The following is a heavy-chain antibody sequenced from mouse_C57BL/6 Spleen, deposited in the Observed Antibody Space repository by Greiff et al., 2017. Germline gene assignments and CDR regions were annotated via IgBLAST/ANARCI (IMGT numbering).Heavy chain of an antibody. CDR2: IDPSDSYT. CDR3: ARVGYYGSSSYYAMDY. D-gene: IGHD1-1*01. J-gene: IGHJ4*01. CDR1: GYTFTSYW. V-gene: IGHV1-69*01. Sequence: VQLQQSGAELVMPGASVKLSCKASGYTFTSYWMHWVKQRPGQGLEWIGEIDPSDSYTNYNQKFKGKSTLTVDKSSSTAYMQLSSLTSEDSAVYYCARVGYYGSSSYYAMDYWGQGTSVTVSS.